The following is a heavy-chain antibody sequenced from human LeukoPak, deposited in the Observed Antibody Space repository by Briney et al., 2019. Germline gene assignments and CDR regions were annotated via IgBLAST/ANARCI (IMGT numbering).Heavy chain of an antibody. Sequence: GGSLRLSYAASGFTFSDYYMSWIRQAPGKGLEWVSYISSSGSTIYYADSVKGRFTISRDNAKNSLYLQMNSLRAEDTAVYYCARVRGDWNPYYFDYWGQGTLVTVSS. J-gene: IGHJ4*02. CDR3: ARVRGDWNPYYFDY. D-gene: IGHD1-1*01. CDR1: GFTFSDYY. CDR2: ISSSGSTI. V-gene: IGHV3-11*01.